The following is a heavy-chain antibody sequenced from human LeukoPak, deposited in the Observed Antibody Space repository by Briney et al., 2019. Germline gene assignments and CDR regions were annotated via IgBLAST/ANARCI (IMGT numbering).Heavy chain of an antibody. CDR3: AKVGPEYYYYMDV. CDR2: ISYDGSNK. Sequence: QPGRSLRLSCAASGFTFSSYAMHWVRQAPGKGLEWVAVISYDGSNKYYADSVKGRFTISRDNSKNTLYLQMNSLRAEDTAVYYCAKVGPEYYYYMDVWGKGTTVTVSS. D-gene: IGHD1-14*01. J-gene: IGHJ6*03. V-gene: IGHV3-30*04. CDR1: GFTFSSYA.